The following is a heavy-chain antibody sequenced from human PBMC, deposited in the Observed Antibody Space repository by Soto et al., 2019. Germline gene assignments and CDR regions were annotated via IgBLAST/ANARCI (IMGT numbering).Heavy chain of an antibody. Sequence: QVQLVQSGAELKKPGSSVKVSCKVSGGTFGNFAISWVRQAPGQGPEWVAGIIPIYGTSNLADDFRGRITRTADESTATAYMELSSLRSEDTAIYYCATGSRDGYTYWYFDLWDRGTQVTVSS. CDR2: IIPIYGTS. D-gene: IGHD2-2*02. CDR1: GGTFGNFA. J-gene: IGHJ2*01. V-gene: IGHV1-69*01. CDR3: ATGSRDGYTYWYFDL.